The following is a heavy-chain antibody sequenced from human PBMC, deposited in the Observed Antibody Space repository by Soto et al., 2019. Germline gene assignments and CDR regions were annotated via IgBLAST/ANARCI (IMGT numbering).Heavy chain of an antibody. V-gene: IGHV3-23*01. J-gene: IGHJ5*02. D-gene: IGHD3-16*01. Sequence: PGGSLRLSCAASGFTFSSYAMSWVRQAPGKGLEWVSAISGSGGSTYYADSVKGRFTISRDNSKNTLYLQMNSLRAEDTAVYYCANSMITFGGVTKFEPWGQGTLVTVSS. CDR2: ISGSGGST. CDR3: ANSMITFGGVTKFEP. CDR1: GFTFSSYA.